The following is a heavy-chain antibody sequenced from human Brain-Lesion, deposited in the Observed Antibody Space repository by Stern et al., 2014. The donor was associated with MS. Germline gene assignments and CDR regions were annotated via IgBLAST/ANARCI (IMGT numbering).Heavy chain of an antibody. J-gene: IGHJ4*02. Sequence: QVQLVQSGAEVKKTGSSVKVSCQASGNTFTNRYLHWVRQAPGQALEWMGWITPFTGNTNYAQNFQDRVTITMDMSMSTAYMDLSSLRSDDTAIYFCAEGGSYGFVYWGQGTLVTVSS. D-gene: IGHD4-17*01. CDR2: ITPFTGNT. CDR1: GNTFTNRY. V-gene: IGHV1-45*02. CDR3: AEGGSYGFVY.